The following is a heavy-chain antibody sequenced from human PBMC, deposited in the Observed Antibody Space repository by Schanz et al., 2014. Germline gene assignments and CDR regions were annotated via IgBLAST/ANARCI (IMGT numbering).Heavy chain of an antibody. Sequence: EVQLLESGGGLVQPGGSLRLSCAASGFTFSSHVMSLVRQGPGKGLEWVSLISGSSDSTHYRDSVRGRFTISRDNSENTLYLQMNSLRAEDTAIYYCVKDRGFSYGGTWYTHHDSWGQGILVIVTS. D-gene: IGHD2-15*01. J-gene: IGHJ4*02. CDR3: VKDRGFSYGGTWYTHHDS. V-gene: IGHV3-23*01. CDR2: ISGSSDST. CDR1: GFTFSSHV.